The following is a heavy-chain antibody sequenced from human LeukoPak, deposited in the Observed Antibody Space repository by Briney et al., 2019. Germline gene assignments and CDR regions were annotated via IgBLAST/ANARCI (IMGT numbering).Heavy chain of an antibody. J-gene: IGHJ4*02. V-gene: IGHV3-30*02. CDR2: IRYDGTNK. D-gene: IGHD5-18*01. CDR3: ATGRDTAMVRLDY. Sequence: AFIRYDGTNKYYATSVKGRFTISRDNSKNTMYLQMNSLRAEDTAVYFCATGRDTAMVRLDYWGQGTLVTVSS.